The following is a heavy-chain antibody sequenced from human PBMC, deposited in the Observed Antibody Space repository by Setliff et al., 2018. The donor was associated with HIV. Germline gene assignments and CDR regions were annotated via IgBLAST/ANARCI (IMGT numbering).Heavy chain of an antibody. Sequence: ASVKVSCKASGYSFTTNYMHWVRQAPGQGLEWMGIINPSNDATTYAQKFKGRVTMVSDTSTSTVYMELSSLRSEDTAVYYCATVPLGDWSFDSWGQGTLVTVSS. CDR2: INPSNDAT. J-gene: IGHJ4*02. V-gene: IGHV1-46*01. CDR1: GYSFTTNY. D-gene: IGHD3-9*01. CDR3: ATVPLGDWSFDS.